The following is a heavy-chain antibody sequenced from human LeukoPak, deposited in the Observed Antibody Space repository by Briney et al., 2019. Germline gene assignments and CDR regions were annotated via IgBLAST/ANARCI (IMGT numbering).Heavy chain of an antibody. J-gene: IGHJ6*02. CDR3: ARGRYCSGGSCYPWAYGMDV. D-gene: IGHD2-15*01. V-gene: IGHV4-34*01. CDR1: GGSFSGYY. Sequence: PSETLSLTCAVYGGSFSGYYWSWIRQPPGKGLEWIGEINHSGSTNYNPSLKSRVTISVDTSKNQFSLKLSPVTAADTAAYYCARGRYCSGGSCYPWAYGMDVWGQGTTVTVSS. CDR2: INHSGST.